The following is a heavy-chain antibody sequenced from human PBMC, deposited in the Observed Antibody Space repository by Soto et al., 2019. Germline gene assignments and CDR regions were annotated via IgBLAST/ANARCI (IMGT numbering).Heavy chain of an antibody. V-gene: IGHV3-33*01. D-gene: IGHD2-2*01. Sequence: GGSLRLSCSASGFTFDRYGMHWVRQAPGKGLEWVAVIWSDGSTEYYADSVKGRFTISRDNSKNTMYLQMNSLRGEDTGVYYCARGRIPSAIFDWFDPWGQGTLVTVSS. CDR1: GFTFDRYG. J-gene: IGHJ5*02. CDR2: IWSDGSTE. CDR3: ARGRIPSAIFDWFDP.